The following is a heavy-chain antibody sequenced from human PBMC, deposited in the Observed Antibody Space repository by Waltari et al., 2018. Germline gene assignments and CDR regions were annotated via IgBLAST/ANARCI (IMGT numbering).Heavy chain of an antibody. J-gene: IGHJ3*02. V-gene: IGHV4-38-2*02. Sequence: QVQLQESGPGLVKPSETLSLTCAVSGYSISSGYYWGWIRQPPGKGLEWIGSIYHSGGTYYNPSLKGRVTISVDTSKNQFSLKLSSVTAADTAVYYCARDGLTYYDFWSGYPTSAFDIWGQGTMVTVSS. CDR3: ARDGLTYYDFWSGYPTSAFDI. CDR1: GYSISSGYY. CDR2: IYHSGGT. D-gene: IGHD3-3*01.